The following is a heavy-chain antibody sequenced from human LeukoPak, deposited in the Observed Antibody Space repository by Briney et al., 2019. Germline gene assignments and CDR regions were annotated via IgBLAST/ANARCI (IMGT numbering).Heavy chain of an antibody. CDR2: ISTSSSHI. D-gene: IGHD5-12*01. J-gene: IGHJ4*02. Sequence: KTGGSLRLSCAASGFTFSTYSINWVRQAPGKGLEWVSSISTSSSHIYYADSVKGRFTISRDNAKNSLYLQMHSLRAEDTAVYYCARDYDEDYWGQGTLVTVSS. CDR1: GFTFSTYS. CDR3: ARDYDEDY. V-gene: IGHV3-21*01.